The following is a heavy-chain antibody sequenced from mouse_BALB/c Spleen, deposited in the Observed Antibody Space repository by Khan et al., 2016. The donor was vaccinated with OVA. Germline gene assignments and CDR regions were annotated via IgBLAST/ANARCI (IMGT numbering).Heavy chain of an antibody. CDR1: GFSFTTYT. D-gene: IGHD2-1*01. V-gene: IGHV5-6-4*01. CDR2: INSGSTYT. J-gene: IGHJ1*01. Sequence: EVELVESGGGLVRPGGSLKLSCAASGFSFTTYTMSWVRQTPEKRLEWVATINSGSTYTYYPDSVKGRFTISRDNANNLLYLQMISLKSEDTAMYYCTRDGNYAHWYFDDWGAGTTVTVSS. CDR3: TRDGNYAHWYFDD.